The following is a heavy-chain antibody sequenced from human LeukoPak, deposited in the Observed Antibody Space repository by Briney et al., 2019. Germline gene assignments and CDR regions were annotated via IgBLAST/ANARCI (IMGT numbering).Heavy chain of an antibody. J-gene: IGHJ4*02. CDR2: VNPNSGGT. Sequence: ASVKVSCKASGYTFTNYYIHWVRQAPGQGLAWMGIVNPNSGGTTYAQKFQGRVTMTRDTSTSTVYMELSSLRSEDTAVYYCARGYYGSGSQKKNFDYWGQGTLVTVSS. CDR1: GYTFTNYY. CDR3: ARGYYGSGSQKKNFDY. D-gene: IGHD3-10*01. V-gene: IGHV1-46*01.